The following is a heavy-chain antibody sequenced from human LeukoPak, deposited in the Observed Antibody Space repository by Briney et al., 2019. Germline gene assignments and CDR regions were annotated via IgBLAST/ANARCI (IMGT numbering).Heavy chain of an antibody. CDR1: GFTSSSDW. D-gene: IGHD6-13*01. CDR2: INSDGSRT. V-gene: IGHV3-74*01. Sequence: PGGSLRLSCAASGFTSSSDWMHWVRQVPGKGLVWVSRINSDGSRTDYADSVKGRVTISRDKAKNTLYLQMSSLRGEDTAIYYSARDRDGSSWYDYWGQGTLVTVSS. CDR3: ARDRDGSSWYDY. J-gene: IGHJ4*02.